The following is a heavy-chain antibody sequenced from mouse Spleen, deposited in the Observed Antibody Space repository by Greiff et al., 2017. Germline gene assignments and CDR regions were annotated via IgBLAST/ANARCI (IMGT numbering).Heavy chain of an antibody. V-gene: IGHV5-9*02. CDR3: ARHLYRYDEGHYFDY. J-gene: IGHJ2*01. CDR1: GFAFSSYD. Sequence: EVKLMESGGGLVKPGGSLKLSCAASGFAFSSYDMSWVRQTPEKRLEWVATISSGGSYTYYPDSVKGRFTISRDNARNTLYLQMSSLRSEDTALYYCARHLYRYDEGHYFDYWGQGTTLTVSS. CDR2: ISSGGSYT. D-gene: IGHD2-14*01.